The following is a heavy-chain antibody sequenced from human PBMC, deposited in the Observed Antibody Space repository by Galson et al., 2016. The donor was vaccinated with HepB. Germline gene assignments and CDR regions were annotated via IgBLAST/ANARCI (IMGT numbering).Heavy chain of an antibody. J-gene: IGHJ4*02. CDR1: GFSLSSSGVG. V-gene: IGHV2-5*01. Sequence: PALVKPTQTLTLTCTFSGFSLSSSGVGVGWIRQSPGKALEWLALIYWNDDKRYSPSLKSRLTITKDTSKNQVVLKLTNMDPVDTATYYCAHRRTSADYGSGKDHYFDYWGQGTLVTVSS. CDR3: AHRRTSADYGSGKDHYFDY. D-gene: IGHD3-10*01. CDR2: IYWNDDK.